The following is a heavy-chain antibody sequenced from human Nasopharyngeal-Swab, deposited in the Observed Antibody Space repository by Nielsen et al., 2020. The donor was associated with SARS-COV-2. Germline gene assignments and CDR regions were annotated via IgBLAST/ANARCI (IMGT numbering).Heavy chain of an antibody. Sequence: PQPPGKGLEGVAVTSYDGTNKYYADSVKGRFTISRDNSKNTLHLQMNSLRVEDTAVYYCAREVIIVGTTMTGADADDGLHWGQGTLVTVSS. CDR3: AREVIIVGTTMTGADADDGLH. V-gene: IGHV3-30-3*01. J-gene: IGHJ4*02. CDR2: TSYDGTNK. D-gene: IGHD1-26*01.